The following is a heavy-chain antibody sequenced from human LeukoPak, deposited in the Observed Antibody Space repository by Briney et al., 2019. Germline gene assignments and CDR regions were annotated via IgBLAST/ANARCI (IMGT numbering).Heavy chain of an antibody. CDR3: ARHSRTGYNYLDY. D-gene: IGHD5-24*01. CDR2: IYYSGNT. CDR1: GGSMSSYY. J-gene: IGHJ4*02. V-gene: IGHV4-59*08. Sequence: PSHTLSLTCTVSGGSMSSYYWSWIRQPPGKGLEWIGYIYYSGNTNNNPSLKSRVTISVDTSKNQFSLKLRSVTAADTAVYYCARHSRTGYNYLDYWGQGTLVTVAS.